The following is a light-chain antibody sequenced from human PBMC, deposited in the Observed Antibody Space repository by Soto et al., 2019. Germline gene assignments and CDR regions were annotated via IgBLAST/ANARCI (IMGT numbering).Light chain of an antibody. J-gene: IGKJ3*01. CDR3: QHRHN. V-gene: IGKV3-11*01. CDR2: DAS. CDR1: QSVSRD. Sequence: DIELTQSPATLSLSPGERATRACRASQSVSRDVAWYQQKPGQAPRLLIYDASNRATGIPARFSGSGSGTDFTLTINSLQPEDFAVYYCQHRHNFGPGTKVDFK.